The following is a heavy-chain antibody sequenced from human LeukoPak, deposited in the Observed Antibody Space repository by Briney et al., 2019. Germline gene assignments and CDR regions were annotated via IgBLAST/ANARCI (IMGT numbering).Heavy chain of an antibody. CDR2: MYTLGNT. J-gene: IGHJ4*02. CDR3: AREIIGSYFPFDY. CDR1: GFTVSTNY. Sequence: GGSLRLSCAASGFTVSTNYMTWIRQAPGKGLEWVSVMYTLGNTNYADSVRGRFTISRDNSKNTLYLQMNSLRAEDTAVYYCAREIIGSYFPFDYWGQGTLVTVSS. D-gene: IGHD1-26*01. V-gene: IGHV3-66*01.